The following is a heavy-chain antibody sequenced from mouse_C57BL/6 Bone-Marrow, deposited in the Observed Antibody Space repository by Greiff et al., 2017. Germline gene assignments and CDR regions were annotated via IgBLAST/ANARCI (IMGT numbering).Heavy chain of an antibody. D-gene: IGHD1-1*01. CDR2: INSDGGST. CDR1: EYEFPSHD. J-gene: IGHJ1*03. CDR3: ARGGYYGSSPYWYFDV. Sequence: EVQGVESGGGLVQPGESLKLSCESNEYEFPSHDMSWVRKTPEKRLELVAAINSDGGSTYYPDTMERRFIISRDNTKKTLYLQMSSLRSEDTALYYCARGGYYGSSPYWYFDVWGTGTTVTVSS. V-gene: IGHV5-2*01.